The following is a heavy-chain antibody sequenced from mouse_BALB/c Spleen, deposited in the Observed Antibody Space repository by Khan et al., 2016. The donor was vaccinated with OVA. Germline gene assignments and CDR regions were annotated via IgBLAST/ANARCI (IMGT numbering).Heavy chain of an antibody. CDR1: GYTFASYW. V-gene: IGHV1-5*01. Sequence: VQLKQSGTVLARPGASVKMSCKASGYTFASYWMHWIKQRPGQGLEWIGTIYPGISDTRYNQKIKGKATLTAVPSASTSYMDFSSLTNAISEVYDYTSSYESYYFDYWGQGTTLTVSS. CDR3: TSSYESYYFDY. D-gene: IGHD2-3*01. J-gene: IGHJ2*01. CDR2: IYPGISDT.